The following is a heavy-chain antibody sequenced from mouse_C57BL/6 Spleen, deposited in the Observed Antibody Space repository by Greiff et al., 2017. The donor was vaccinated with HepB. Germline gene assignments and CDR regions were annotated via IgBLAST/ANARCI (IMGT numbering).Heavy chain of an antibody. J-gene: IGHJ4*01. Sequence: EVKLVESGGGLVKPGGSLKLSCAASGFTFSDYGMHWVRQAPEKGLEWVAYISSGSSTIYYADTVKGRFTISRENAKNTLFLQMTSLRSEDTAMYYCARALTTVVATDAMDYWGQGTSVTVSS. V-gene: IGHV5-17*01. CDR3: ARALTTVVATDAMDY. D-gene: IGHD1-1*01. CDR1: GFTFSDYG. CDR2: ISSGSSTI.